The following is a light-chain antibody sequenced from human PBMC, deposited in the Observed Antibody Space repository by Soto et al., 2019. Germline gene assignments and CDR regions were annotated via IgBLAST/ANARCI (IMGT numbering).Light chain of an antibody. V-gene: IGLV2-8*01. CDR1: SSVVGGYNY. CDR2: EVN. Sequence: QSALTQPPSASGSPGQSVAISCTGTSSVVGGYNYVSWYQQHPGKAPKLMIYEVNKRPSGVPDRFSGSKSGNTASLTVSGLQAEDEADDYCSSYAGSSNVFGTGTKLTVL. CDR3: SSYAGSSNV. J-gene: IGLJ1*01.